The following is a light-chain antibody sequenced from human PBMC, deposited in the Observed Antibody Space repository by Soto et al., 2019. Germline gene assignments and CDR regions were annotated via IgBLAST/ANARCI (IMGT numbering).Light chain of an antibody. CDR1: QTVSSNY. V-gene: IGKV3-20*01. CDR2: GAS. J-gene: IGKJ5*01. Sequence: IILTQSPDTLSLSPGERATLSCRASQTVSSNYLAWCQQRPGQAPRLLIYGASTRAAGIPDRFSGSGSGTDFTLTITRLEPEDSAVYFCQQYTGPPTTFGQGTRLETK. CDR3: QQYTGPPTT.